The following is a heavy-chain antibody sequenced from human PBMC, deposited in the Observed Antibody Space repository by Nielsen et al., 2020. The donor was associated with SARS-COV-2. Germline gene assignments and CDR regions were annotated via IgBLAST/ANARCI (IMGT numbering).Heavy chain of an antibody. Sequence: GGSLRLSCAASGFTFSSYGMHWVRQAPGKGLEWVAVISYDGSNKYYADSVKGRFTISRDNSKNTLYLQMNSLRAEDTAVYYCAKAGTFRGGSNFDYWGQGTLVTVSS. J-gene: IGHJ4*02. CDR1: GFTFSSYG. CDR2: ISYDGSNK. D-gene: IGHD3-10*01. V-gene: IGHV3-30*18. CDR3: AKAGTFRGGSNFDY.